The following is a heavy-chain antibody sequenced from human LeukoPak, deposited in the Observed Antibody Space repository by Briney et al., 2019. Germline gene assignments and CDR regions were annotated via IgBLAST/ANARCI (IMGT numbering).Heavy chain of an antibody. V-gene: IGHV3-33*01. CDR1: GFTFSSYG. J-gene: IGHJ4*02. Sequence: PHGESLKISCAASGFTFSSYGMHWVRQAPGKGLEWAAVIWYDGSNKYYADSVKGRFTISRDNSKSTLYLQMNSLRAEDTAVYYCALLHLCSSTTCREEPQDYWGQGTLVTVSS. CDR2: IWYDGSNK. CDR3: ALLHLCSSTTCREEPQDY. D-gene: IGHD2-2*01.